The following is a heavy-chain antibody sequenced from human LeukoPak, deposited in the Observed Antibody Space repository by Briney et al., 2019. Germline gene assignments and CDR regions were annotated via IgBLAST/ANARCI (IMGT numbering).Heavy chain of an antibody. Sequence: GRSLRLSCAASGFTFSSCGMHWVRQAPGKGLEWVAVISHDGSNKYYADSVKGRFTISRDNSKNTLYLQMNSLRAEDTAVYYCAKHRQKVATKGPFDYWGQGTLVTVSS. V-gene: IGHV3-30*18. J-gene: IGHJ4*02. CDR2: ISHDGSNK. CDR3: AKHRQKVATKGPFDY. D-gene: IGHD5-12*01. CDR1: GFTFSSCG.